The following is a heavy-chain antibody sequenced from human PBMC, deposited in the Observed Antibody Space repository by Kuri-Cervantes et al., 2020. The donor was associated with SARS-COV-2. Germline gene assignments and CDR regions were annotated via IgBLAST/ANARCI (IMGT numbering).Heavy chain of an antibody. V-gene: IGHV1-46*01. Sequence: ASVKVSCKASGYTFTSYYMHWVRQAPGQGLEWMGIINPSGGSTSYAQKFQGRVTMTRDTSTSTVYMELRSLRSDDTAVYYCARAITRWVVPAAMVDYWGQGTLVTVSS. CDR3: ARAITRWVVPAAMVDY. CDR2: INPSGGST. J-gene: IGHJ4*02. D-gene: IGHD2-2*01. CDR1: GYTFTSYY.